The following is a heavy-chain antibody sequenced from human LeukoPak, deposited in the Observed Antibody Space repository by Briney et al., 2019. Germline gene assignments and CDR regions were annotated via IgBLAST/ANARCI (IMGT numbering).Heavy chain of an antibody. V-gene: IGHV3-48*04. D-gene: IGHD1-26*01. CDR2: ISSSSSTI. CDR1: GFTFSAYS. Sequence: GGSLRLSCAASGFTFSAYSMNWVRQAPGKGLEWVSFISSSSSTIYYADSVKGRFTISRDNAKNSLYLQMNSLRAEDTAVYYCARDRGGSYSAIDYWGQGTLVTVFS. J-gene: IGHJ4*02. CDR3: ARDRGGSYSAIDY.